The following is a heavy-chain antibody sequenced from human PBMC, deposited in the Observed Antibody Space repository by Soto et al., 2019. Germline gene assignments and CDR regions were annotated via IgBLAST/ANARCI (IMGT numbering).Heavy chain of an antibody. Sequence: QVHLVQSGGEVKKPGASVKVSCKASGYTFNRHGITWVRQAPGQGLEWMGWISGYNGDINYEQKFQGRVTLSSDTRPGTVSLQLKSLRFDDTAIYYCARVRIVGAREIDFWGQGTLVSVSS. J-gene: IGHJ4*02. V-gene: IGHV1-18*04. D-gene: IGHD1-26*01. CDR2: ISGYNGDI. CDR1: GYTFNRHG. CDR3: ARVRIVGAREIDF.